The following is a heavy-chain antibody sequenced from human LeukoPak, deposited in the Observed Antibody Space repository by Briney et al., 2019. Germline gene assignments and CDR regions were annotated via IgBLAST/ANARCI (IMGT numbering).Heavy chain of an antibody. CDR3: ARHVGTYFDY. D-gene: IGHD3-10*01. V-gene: IGHV4-59*08. J-gene: IGHJ4*02. Sequence: SETLSLTCTVSGGSISRYYWSWIRQFPGKGLEWIGYIYYSGSTNYNPSLKSRVTISVDTSKNQFSLKLSSVTAADTAVYYCARHVGTYFDYWGQGTLVTVSS. CDR1: GGSISRYY. CDR2: IYYSGST.